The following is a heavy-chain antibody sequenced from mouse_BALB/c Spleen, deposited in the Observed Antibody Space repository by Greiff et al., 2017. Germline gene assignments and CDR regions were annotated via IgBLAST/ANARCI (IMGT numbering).Heavy chain of an antibody. V-gene: IGHV1-14*01. D-gene: IGHD2-3*01. Sequence: EVQLQESGPELVKPGASVKMSCKASGYTFTSYVMHWVKQKPGQGLEWIGYINPYNDGTKYNEKFKGKATLTSDKSSSTAYMELSSLTSEDSAVYYCARIYDGYYGAMDYWGQGTSVTVSS. CDR1: GYTFTSYV. CDR3: ARIYDGYYGAMDY. J-gene: IGHJ4*01. CDR2: INPYNDGT.